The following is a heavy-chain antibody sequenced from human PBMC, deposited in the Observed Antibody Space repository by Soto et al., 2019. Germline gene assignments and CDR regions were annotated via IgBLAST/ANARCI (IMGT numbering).Heavy chain of an antibody. J-gene: IGHJ4*02. CDR2: IIPIFGTA. CDR3: ARGGWFGELLWPFDY. V-gene: IGHV1-69*01. CDR1: GGTFSSYA. D-gene: IGHD3-10*01. Sequence: QVQLVQSGAEVKKPGSSVKVSCKASGGTFSSYAISWVRQAPGQGLEWMGGIIPIFGTANYAQKFQGRVTITADESTSTAYRERSSLRSEDTAVYYCARGGWFGELLWPFDYWGQGTLVTVSS.